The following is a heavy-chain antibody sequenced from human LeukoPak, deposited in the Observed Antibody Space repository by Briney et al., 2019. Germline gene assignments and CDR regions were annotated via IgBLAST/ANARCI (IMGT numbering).Heavy chain of an antibody. V-gene: IGHV3-9*01. CDR3: AKGNRDSSGFYYYYGMDV. Sequence: PGGSLRLSCAASGFTFDDYAMFWVRQAPGKGLEWVSGINWDSKNIGYAASVKGRFTISRDNAKNSLYLQMNSQRAEDTAFYYCAKGNRDSSGFYYYYGMDVWGQGTTVTVSS. D-gene: IGHD3-22*01. CDR2: INWDSKNI. CDR1: GFTFDDYA. J-gene: IGHJ6*02.